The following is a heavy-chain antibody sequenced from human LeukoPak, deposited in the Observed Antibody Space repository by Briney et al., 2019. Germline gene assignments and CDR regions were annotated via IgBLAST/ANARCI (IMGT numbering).Heavy chain of an antibody. V-gene: IGHV1-69*13. J-gene: IGHJ4*02. CDR1: GGTFSSYA. CDR2: IIPIFGTA. D-gene: IGHD1-26*01. Sequence: SVKVSCKASGGTFSSYAISWVRQAPGQGLEWMGRIIPIFGTANYAQKFQGRVTITADESTSTAYMELSSLRSEDTAVYYCARSIVGATTSPYYFDYWGQGTLVTVSS. CDR3: ARSIVGATTSPYYFDY.